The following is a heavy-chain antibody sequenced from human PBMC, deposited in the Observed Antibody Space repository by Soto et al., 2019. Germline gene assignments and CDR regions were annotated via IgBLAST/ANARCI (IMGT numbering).Heavy chain of an antibody. V-gene: IGHV3-21*01. J-gene: IGHJ6*02. CDR2: ISSSSSYI. Sequence: GGSLRLSCAASGFTFSSYSMNWVRQAPGKGLEWVSSISSSSSYIYYADSVKGRFTISRDNAKNSLYLQMNSLRAEDTAVYYCARVSYYDSSGYYFDYYYYYGMDVWGQGTTVTVSS. CDR1: GFTFSSYS. D-gene: IGHD3-22*01. CDR3: ARVSYYDSSGYYFDYYYYYGMDV.